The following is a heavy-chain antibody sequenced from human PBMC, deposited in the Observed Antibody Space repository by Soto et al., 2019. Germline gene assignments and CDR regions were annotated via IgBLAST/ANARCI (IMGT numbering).Heavy chain of an antibody. D-gene: IGHD4-17*01. CDR3: ARAEYGDDPFDY. CDR1: GGSISSYY. V-gene: IGHV4-59*01. J-gene: IGHJ4*02. Sequence: PSETLSLTCTVSGGSISSYYWSWIRQPPGKGLEWIGYIYYSGSTNYNPSLKSRVTISVDTSKNQFSLKLSSVTAADTAVYYCARAEYGDDPFDYWGQGTLVTVSS. CDR2: IYYSGST.